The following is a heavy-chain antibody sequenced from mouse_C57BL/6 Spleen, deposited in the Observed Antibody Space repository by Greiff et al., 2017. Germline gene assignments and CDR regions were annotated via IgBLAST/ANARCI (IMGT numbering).Heavy chain of an antibody. J-gene: IGHJ4*01. V-gene: IGHV5-16*01. CDR3: ARGGYYVDYAMDY. Sequence: EVHLVESEGGLVQPGSSMKLSCTASGFTFSDYYMAWVRQVPEKGLEWVANINYDGSSTYYLDSLKSRFIISRDNGKNILYLQMSSLKSEDTATYYCARGGYYVDYAMDYWGQGTSVTVSS. CDR1: GFTFSDYY. CDR2: INYDGSST. D-gene: IGHD2-3*01.